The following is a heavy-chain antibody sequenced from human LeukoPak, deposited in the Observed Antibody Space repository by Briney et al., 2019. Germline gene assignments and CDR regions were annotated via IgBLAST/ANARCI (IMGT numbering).Heavy chain of an antibody. CDR2: IYYSGST. V-gene: IGHV4-39*01. CDR3: ARRAYDAFDI. CDR1: GGSISSSSYY. D-gene: IGHD2-21*01. Sequence: SETLSLTCTVSGGSISSSSYYWGWIRQPPGKGLEWIGSIYYSGSTYYNPSLKCRVTISVDTSKNQFSLKLSSVTAADTAVYYCARRAYDAFDIWGQGTMVTVSS. J-gene: IGHJ3*02.